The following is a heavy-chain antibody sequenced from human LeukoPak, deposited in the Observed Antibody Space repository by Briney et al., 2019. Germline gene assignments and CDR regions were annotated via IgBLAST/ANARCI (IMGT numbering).Heavy chain of an antibody. CDR1: LGSIISYF. CDR2: IYYSGST. Sequence: SETLSLTCTVTLGSIISYFWSWIRPPPGKGLGWMGYIYYSGSTNYNPSLKCRVTISGDTSKNQFSLKLSSVTAADTAVYYCARGGSGSYYNGRWCDPWGQGTLVTVST. D-gene: IGHD3-10*01. CDR3: ARGGSGSYYNGRWCDP. J-gene: IGHJ5*02. V-gene: IGHV4-59*01.